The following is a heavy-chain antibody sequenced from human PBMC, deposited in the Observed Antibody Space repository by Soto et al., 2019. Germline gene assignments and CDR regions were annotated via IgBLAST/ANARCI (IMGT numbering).Heavy chain of an antibody. V-gene: IGHV3-74*01. J-gene: IGHJ2*01. CDR2: INNGGSRI. CDR3: ARDSGHFDL. CDR1: GFTFSNYW. Sequence: EVQLVESGGGLVQPGGSLRLSCEASGFTFSNYWMNWVRQAPGKGLVWVSRINNGGSRINYADTVKGRFTMSRDNAENTLYLHMNRLMDEDAAVNYCARDSGHFDLWGRGTLVTVSS.